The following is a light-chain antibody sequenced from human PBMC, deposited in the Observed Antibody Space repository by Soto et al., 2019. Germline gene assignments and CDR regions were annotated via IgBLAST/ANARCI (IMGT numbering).Light chain of an antibody. J-gene: IGKJ2*01. V-gene: IGKV3-15*01. CDR1: QSVSSN. Sequence: EIVMTQSPVTLSVSPGERATLSCRASQSVSSNLAWYQQKPGQAPRLLIYGASTRATGIPARFSGSGSGTEFTLTISSLQSEDFAFYYCQQYNNWPPKYTFGQGTKLEIK. CDR2: GAS. CDR3: QQYNNWPPKYT.